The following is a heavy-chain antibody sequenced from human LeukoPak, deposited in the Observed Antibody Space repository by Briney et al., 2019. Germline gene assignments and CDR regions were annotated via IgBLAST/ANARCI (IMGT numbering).Heavy chain of an antibody. V-gene: IGHV3-21*01. Sequence: PGGSLRLSCAASGFTFSSYSMNWVRQAPGKGLEWVSSISSSSSYIYYADSVKGRFTISRDNAKDSLYLQMNSLRAEDTAVYYCARGEYQLLYVLDYWGQGTLVTAS. CDR3: ARGEYQLLYVLDY. D-gene: IGHD2-2*02. J-gene: IGHJ4*02. CDR2: ISSSSSYI. CDR1: GFTFSSYS.